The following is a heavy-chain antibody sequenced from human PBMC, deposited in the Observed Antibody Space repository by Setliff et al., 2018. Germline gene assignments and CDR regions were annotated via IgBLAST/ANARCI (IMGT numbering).Heavy chain of an antibody. Sequence: LRLSCAASGFTFSSYEMNWVRQAPGKGLEWVSYISSSGSTIYYADSVKGRFTISRDNAKNSLYLQMNSLRAEDTAVYYCARYGVGDRNWGRYYFDYWGQGTLVTVLL. CDR2: ISSSGSTI. D-gene: IGHD7-27*01. CDR1: GFTFSSYE. V-gene: IGHV3-48*03. CDR3: ARYGVGDRNWGRYYFDY. J-gene: IGHJ4*02.